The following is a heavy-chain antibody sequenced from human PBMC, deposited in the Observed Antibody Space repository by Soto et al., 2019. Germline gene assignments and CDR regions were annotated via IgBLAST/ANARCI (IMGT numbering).Heavy chain of an antibody. Sequence: QITLKESGPTLVKPTQTLTLTCTFSGFSLSTSGVGVGWIRQPPGKALEWLALIYWDDDQRYSPTLNSRLTITKDTSNNQGVLTVTNMDHVDTATYSCAPRPRGCSGGSCSSAFYYWGQGSLVTVSS. CDR2: IYWDDDQ. V-gene: IGHV2-5*02. CDR3: APRPRGCSGGSCSSAFYY. D-gene: IGHD2-15*01. J-gene: IGHJ4*02. CDR1: GFSLSTSGVG.